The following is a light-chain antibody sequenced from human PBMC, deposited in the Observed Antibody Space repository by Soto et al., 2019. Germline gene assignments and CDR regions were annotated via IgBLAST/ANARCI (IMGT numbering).Light chain of an antibody. CDR1: SSDVGGYNY. CDR3: SSYTARSTWV. Sequence: QSALTQPASVSGSPGQSITISCTGTSSDVGGYNYVSWYQQHPGTSPKLMFYEVSNRPSGVSNRFSGSKSGNTASLIISGLQAEDEGDYYCSSYTARSTWVFGGGTKLTVL. CDR2: EVS. J-gene: IGLJ3*02. V-gene: IGLV2-14*01.